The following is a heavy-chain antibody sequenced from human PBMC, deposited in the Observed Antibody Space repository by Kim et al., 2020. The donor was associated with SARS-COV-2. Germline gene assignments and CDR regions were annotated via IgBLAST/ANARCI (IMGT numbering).Heavy chain of an antibody. J-gene: IGHJ4*02. D-gene: IGHD2-15*01. V-gene: IGHV3-15*01. Sequence: DYAAPVKGRFTISRADSKDTLYLQMNSLKTEDTAVYYCSTRYCSSVSCPVWGQGTLVTVSS. CDR3: STRYCSSVSCPV.